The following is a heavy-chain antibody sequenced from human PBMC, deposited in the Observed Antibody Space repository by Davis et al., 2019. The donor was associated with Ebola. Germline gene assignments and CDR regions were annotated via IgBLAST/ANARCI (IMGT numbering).Heavy chain of an antibody. V-gene: IGHV3-7*01. D-gene: IGHD6-13*01. CDR1: GFTFSSYW. J-gene: IGHJ5*02. CDR2: IKQDGNEK. CDR3: ARVLYGSSWYVGQFDP. Sequence: PAGSLSLSCAASGFTFSSYWMSCVRQAPGKGLEWVANIKQDGNEKYYVDSVKGRFTISRDNAKNSLYLQMNSLRAEDTAVYYCARVLYGSSWYVGQFDPWGQGTLVTVSS.